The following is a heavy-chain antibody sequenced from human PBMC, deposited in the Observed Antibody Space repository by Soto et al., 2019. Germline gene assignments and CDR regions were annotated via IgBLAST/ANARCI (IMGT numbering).Heavy chain of an antibody. CDR3: ARLQMVHKVIDY. Sequence: PSETLSLTGTVCGDSISTYYCSWIRQAPGKGLQWIGYTFYSGGTAYNPSLKSRVTMSLDMSKKQISLNLSAVTTADTATYFCARLQMVHKVIDYWGQGTLVTVCS. D-gene: IGHD2-8*01. CDR1: GDSISTYY. J-gene: IGHJ4*02. V-gene: IGHV4-59*01. CDR2: TFYSGGT.